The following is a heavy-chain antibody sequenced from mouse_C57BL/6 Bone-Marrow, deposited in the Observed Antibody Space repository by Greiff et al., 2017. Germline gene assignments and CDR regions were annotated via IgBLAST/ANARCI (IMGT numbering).Heavy chain of an antibody. CDR1: GYTFTSYT. CDR3: ARNYGSSYYFDY. Sequence: VQRVESGAELARPGASVKMSCKASGYTFTSYTMHWVKQRPGQGLEWIGYINPSSGYTKYNQKFKDKATLTADKSSSTAYMQLSSLTSEDSSVYYCARNYGSSYYFDYWGQGTTLTVSS. CDR2: INPSSGYT. V-gene: IGHV1-4*01. D-gene: IGHD1-1*01. J-gene: IGHJ2*01.